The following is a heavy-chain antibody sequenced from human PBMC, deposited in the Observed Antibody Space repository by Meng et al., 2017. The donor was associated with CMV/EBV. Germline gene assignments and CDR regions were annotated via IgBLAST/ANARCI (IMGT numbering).Heavy chain of an antibody. CDR1: GYTFTGYY. V-gene: IGHV1-2*02. CDR2: INPNSGGT. D-gene: IGHD6-13*01. J-gene: IGHJ6*02. CDR3: ARDYLIAAAGTNYYYGMDV. Sequence: ASVKVSCNASGYTFTGYYMHWVRQAPGQGLERMGWINPNSGGTNYAQKFQGRVTMTRDTSISTAYMELSRLRSDDTAVYYCARDYLIAAAGTNYYYGMDVWGQGTTVTVSS.